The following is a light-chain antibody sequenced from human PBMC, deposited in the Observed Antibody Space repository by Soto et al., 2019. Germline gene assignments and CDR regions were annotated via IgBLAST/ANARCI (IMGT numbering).Light chain of an antibody. Sequence: QSALTQPASVSGSPGQSITISCTGTSSDIGSYNFVSWYQQYPGKAPKLMIYGVTNRPSGVSDRFSDSKTGNTASLTISGLQAEDEAAYYCFSHRSGNSHVFGTGTKLTVL. J-gene: IGLJ1*01. CDR3: FSHRSGNSHV. CDR1: SSDIGSYNF. CDR2: GVT. V-gene: IGLV2-14*01.